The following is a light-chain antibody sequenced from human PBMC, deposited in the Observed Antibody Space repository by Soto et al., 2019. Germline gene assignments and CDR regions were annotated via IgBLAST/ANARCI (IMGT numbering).Light chain of an antibody. V-gene: IGKV1-5*03. CDR1: QNITIW. CDR3: QQYSTYSRT. CDR2: KAS. J-gene: IGKJ1*01. Sequence: DIQMTQSPSTLSASIGDRVTITCRASQNITIWLAWYQQKPGKAPKLLIYKASTLESGVPSRFCGSGSGTEFTLTIGSLQPDDFATYHCQQYSTYSRTFGQGTKVEIK.